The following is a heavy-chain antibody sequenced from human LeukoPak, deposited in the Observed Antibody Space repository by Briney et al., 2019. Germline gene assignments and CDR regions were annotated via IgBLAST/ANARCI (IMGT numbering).Heavy chain of an antibody. D-gene: IGHD6-19*01. CDR1: GFTFSSYD. CDR2: IRYDGSNK. J-gene: IGHJ6*03. CDR3: AKGSKAVLFTRDHYMDV. V-gene: IGHV3-30*02. Sequence: PGGSLRLSCAASGFTFSSYDIHWVRQASGKGLEWVAFIRYDGSNKYYADSVRGRFTISRDNSKNTLYLHMNSLRAEDTAVYFCAKGSKAVLFTRDHYMDVWGKGTTVTISS.